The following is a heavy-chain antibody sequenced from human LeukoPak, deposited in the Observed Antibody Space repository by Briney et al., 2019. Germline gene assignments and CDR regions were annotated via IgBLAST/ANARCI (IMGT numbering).Heavy chain of an antibody. CDR1: GFTFSGYG. D-gene: IGHD5-18*01. J-gene: IGHJ4*02. V-gene: IGHV3-30*18. Sequence: PGGSLRLSCAASGFTFSGYGMHWVRQAPGKGLEWVALISYDGSNKYYADSVKGRFTISRDNSKNTLYLQMNSLRTEDTTVYYCAKVWVSLWNIEYWGQGTLANVSS. CDR2: ISYDGSNK. CDR3: AKVWVSLWNIEY.